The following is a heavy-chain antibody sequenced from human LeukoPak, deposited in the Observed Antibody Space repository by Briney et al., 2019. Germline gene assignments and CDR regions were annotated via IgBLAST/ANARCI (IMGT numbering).Heavy chain of an antibody. CDR1: GFTFNNYA. CDR2: ISDSDGST. CDR3: ANDFRYYFASGRAS. V-gene: IGHV3-23*01. D-gene: IGHD3-16*01. Sequence: PGGSLRLSCVASGFTFNNYAMNWVRQAPGKGLEWVSAISDSDGSTKYADSVKGRFTISTDKSKNTLYLQMNSLRAEDTAVYHCANDFRYYFASGRASWGPGTRVTVSS. J-gene: IGHJ5*02.